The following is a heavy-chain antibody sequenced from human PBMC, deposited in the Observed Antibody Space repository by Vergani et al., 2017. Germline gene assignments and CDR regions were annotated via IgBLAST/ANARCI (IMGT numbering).Heavy chain of an antibody. Sequence: QVQLQQWGAGLLKPSETLSLTCAVYGRSFSGYYWGWIRQPPGKGLEWIGSIYHSGSTYYNPSLKSRVTISVDTSKNQFSLKLSSVTAADTAVYYCASSEQLVPFDYWGQGTLVTVSS. CDR2: IYHSGST. V-gene: IGHV4-34*01. D-gene: IGHD6-13*01. CDR3: ASSEQLVPFDY. CDR1: GRSFSGYY. J-gene: IGHJ4*02.